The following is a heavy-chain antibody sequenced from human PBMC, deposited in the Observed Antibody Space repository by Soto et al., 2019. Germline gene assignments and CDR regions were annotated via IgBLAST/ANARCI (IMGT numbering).Heavy chain of an antibody. D-gene: IGHD2-2*01. CDR2: IYPGDSDT. V-gene: IGHV5-51*01. J-gene: IGHJ4*02. CDR1: GYSFTTYW. CDR3: ATGGYCSTNRYNFFDY. Sequence: RGESLKISCKGSGYSFTTYWISWVRQMPGKGLEWMGIIYPGDSDTRYSPSFQGQVTISADKSISTAYLQWSSLKASDTAMYYCATGGYCSTNRYNFFDYWGQGTLVTVSS.